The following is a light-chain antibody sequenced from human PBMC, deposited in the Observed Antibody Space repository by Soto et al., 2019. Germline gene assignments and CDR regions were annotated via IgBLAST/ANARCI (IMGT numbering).Light chain of an antibody. CDR1: SSDVGGYKY. Sequence: QSALTQPASMSGSPGQSITISCTGTSSDVGGYKYVSWYQQHPGKAPKLMIYDVSNRPSGVSNRFSGSKSGNTASLTISGLQAEDEADYYCNSYTSSSTHNYVFGTGTKLTVL. CDR2: DVS. CDR3: NSYTSSSTHNYV. J-gene: IGLJ1*01. V-gene: IGLV2-14*03.